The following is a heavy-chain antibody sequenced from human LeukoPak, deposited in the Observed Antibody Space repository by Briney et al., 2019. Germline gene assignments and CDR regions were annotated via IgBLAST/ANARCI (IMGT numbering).Heavy chain of an antibody. Sequence: SGGSLRLSCAASGFTFDDYAMHWVRQAPGKGLGWVSGISWNSGSIGYADSVKGRFTISRDNAKNSLYLQMDSLRAEDTALYYCAKMRPAVDAFDIWGQGTMVTVSS. CDR2: ISWNSGSI. CDR3: AKMRPAVDAFDI. D-gene: IGHD6-25*01. V-gene: IGHV3-9*01. J-gene: IGHJ3*02. CDR1: GFTFDDYA.